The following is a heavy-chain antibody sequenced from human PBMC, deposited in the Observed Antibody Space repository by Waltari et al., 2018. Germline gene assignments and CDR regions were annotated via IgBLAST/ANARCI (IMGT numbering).Heavy chain of an antibody. V-gene: IGHV4-38-2*01. CDR1: GYSISSGYY. Sequence: QVQLQESGPGLVKPSETLSLTCAVSGYSISSGYYWGWIRQPPGKGLEWIGSIYHSGSTYYNPSLKSRVTISVDTSKNQFSLKLSSVTAADTAVYYCARLPHYPTVDDYWGQGTLVTVSS. D-gene: IGHD4-17*01. CDR2: IYHSGST. CDR3: ARLPHYPTVDDY. J-gene: IGHJ4*02.